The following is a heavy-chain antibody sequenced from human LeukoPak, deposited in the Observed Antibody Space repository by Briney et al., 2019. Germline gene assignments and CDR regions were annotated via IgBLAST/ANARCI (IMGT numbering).Heavy chain of an antibody. D-gene: IGHD2-21*01. CDR2: INPNSGGT. Sequence: GASVKVSCKASGYTFTGYYMHWVRQAPGQGLEWMGWINPNSGGTNYAQKFQGRVTMTRDTSISTAYMELSRLRSDDTAVYYCARDLRSISRSSGQALWLLSYWGQGTLVTVSS. CDR3: ARDLRSISRSSGQALWLLSY. J-gene: IGHJ4*02. CDR1: GYTFTGYY. V-gene: IGHV1-2*02.